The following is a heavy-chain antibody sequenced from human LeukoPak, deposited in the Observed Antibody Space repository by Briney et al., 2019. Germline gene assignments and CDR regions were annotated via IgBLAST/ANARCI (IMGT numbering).Heavy chain of an antibody. CDR2: IYSGGST. D-gene: IGHD3-22*01. Sequence: GGSLRLSCAASGFTVSSNYMSWVRQAPGKGLEWVSVIYSGGSTYYADSVKGRFTISRDNSKNTLYLQMNSLRAEDTAVYYCARARGTYDSSGYYPDYWGQGTLVTVSS. V-gene: IGHV3-66*01. CDR3: ARARGTYDSSGYYPDY. J-gene: IGHJ4*02. CDR1: GFTVSSNY.